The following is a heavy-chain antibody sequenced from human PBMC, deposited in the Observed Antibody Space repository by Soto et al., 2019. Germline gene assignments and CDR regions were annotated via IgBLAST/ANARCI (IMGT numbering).Heavy chain of an antibody. J-gene: IGHJ4*02. CDR3: ARVRDDYGDYGYFDY. Sequence: EVQLVESGGGLVQPGGSLRLSCAASGFTFSDHYMDWVRQAPGKGLAWVGRTRNKANSCTTEYAAYVKGIINISRDDSKNTLYIQMNDLKTEDTAVYYCARVRDDYGDYGYFDYMGQGTLVTVSS. CDR2: TRNKANSCTT. D-gene: IGHD4-17*01. V-gene: IGHV3-72*01. CDR1: GFTFSDHY.